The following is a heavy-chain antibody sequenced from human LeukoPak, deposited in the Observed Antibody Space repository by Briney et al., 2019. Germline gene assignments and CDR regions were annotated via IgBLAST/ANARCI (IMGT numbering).Heavy chain of an antibody. D-gene: IGHD1-26*01. J-gene: IGHJ4*02. CDR2: IHYSGST. CDR1: GDSVTTYY. V-gene: IGHV4-59*02. Sequence: SETLSLTCTVSGDSVTTYYWSWIRQPPGKRLEYIGYIHYSGSTNYNPSLKSRVTISVDTSKNQFSPKLSSVTAADTAVYYCARLKGQWERFSPQKTRWGHYFDYWGQGTLVTVSS. CDR3: ARLKGQWERFSPQKTRWGHYFDY.